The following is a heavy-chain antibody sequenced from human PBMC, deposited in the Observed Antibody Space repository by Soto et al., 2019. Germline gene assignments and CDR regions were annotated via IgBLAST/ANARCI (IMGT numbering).Heavy chain of an antibody. J-gene: IGHJ4*01. D-gene: IGHD2-15*01. Sequence: GGSLRLSCAASGFTFSTYSLNWVRQAPGKGLEWVSSITNTGSYIYYADSMKGRFTISRDNAKNSLYLQMNSLRAEDTAVYYCARVRVGCSGGSCYSAPIDYWGQGTLVTVSS. CDR2: ITNTGSYI. CDR1: GFTFSTYS. CDR3: ARVRVGCSGGSCYSAPIDY. V-gene: IGHV3-21*01.